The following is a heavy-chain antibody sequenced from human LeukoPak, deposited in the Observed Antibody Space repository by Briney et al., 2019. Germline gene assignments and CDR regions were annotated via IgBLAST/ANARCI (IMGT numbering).Heavy chain of an antibody. J-gene: IGHJ4*02. V-gene: IGHV3-74*01. CDR3: ARDQSSVFDY. D-gene: IGHD3-22*01. CDR1: GFTFSSYW. CDR2: INRDGSST. Sequence: SGGSLRLSCAASGFTFSSYWMDWVRQGPGKGLVWVSRINRDGSSTTYADSVKGRFTISRDNAKNTLYLQMNSLRAEDTAVYYCARDQSSVFDYWGQGTLVTVSS.